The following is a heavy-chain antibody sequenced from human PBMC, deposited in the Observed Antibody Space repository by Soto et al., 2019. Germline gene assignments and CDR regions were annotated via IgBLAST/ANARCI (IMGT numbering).Heavy chain of an antibody. CDR1: GGSISSGGYY. Sequence: QVQLQESGPGLVKPSQTLSLTCTVSGGSISSGGYYWSWIRQHPGKGLEWIGYIYYSGSTYYNPCLKSRVTLSVDTSKNKFSLKLSSVTDADTAVYYCARGLGYCSSTSCSPDYYYYGMDVWGQGTTVTVSS. D-gene: IGHD2-2*01. J-gene: IGHJ6*02. CDR2: IYYSGST. CDR3: ARGLGYCSSTSCSPDYYYYGMDV. V-gene: IGHV4-31*03.